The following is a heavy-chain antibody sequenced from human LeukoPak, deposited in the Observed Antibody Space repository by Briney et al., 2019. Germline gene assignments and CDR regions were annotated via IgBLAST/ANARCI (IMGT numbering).Heavy chain of an antibody. Sequence: KPSETLSLTCAVSGYSISSGYYWGWIRQPPGKGLEWIGSSYHSGSTYYNPSLNSRVTISVDTSKNQFSLKLSSVTAADTAVYYCARQPEPYGSGSFFDYWGQGTLVTVSS. V-gene: IGHV4-38-2*01. CDR1: GYSISSGYY. J-gene: IGHJ4*02. D-gene: IGHD3-10*01. CDR2: SYHSGST. CDR3: ARQPEPYGSGSFFDY.